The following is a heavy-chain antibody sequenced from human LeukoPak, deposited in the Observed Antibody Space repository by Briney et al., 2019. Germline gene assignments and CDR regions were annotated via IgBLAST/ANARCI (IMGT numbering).Heavy chain of an antibody. CDR1: GGSISSSSYY. D-gene: IGHD3-16*01. CDR3: ARVLGGTRLGPFDY. V-gene: IGHV4-39*07. J-gene: IGHJ4*02. Sequence: PSETLSLTCTVSGGSISSSSYYWGWIRQPPGKGLEWIGSIYYSGSTYYNPSLKSRVTISVDTSKNQFSLKLSSVTAADTAVYYCARVLGGTRLGPFDYWGQGTLVTVSS. CDR2: IYYSGST.